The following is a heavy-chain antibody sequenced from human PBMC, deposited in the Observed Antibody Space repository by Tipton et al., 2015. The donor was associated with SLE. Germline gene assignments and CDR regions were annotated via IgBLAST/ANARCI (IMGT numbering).Heavy chain of an antibody. CDR2: ISSSSTYI. D-gene: IGHD4-17*01. J-gene: IGHJ4*02. Sequence: GSLRLSCAASGFTFSSYAMNWVRQAPGKGLEWVSSISSSSTYIYYADSVKGRFTISRDNAKNSLYLQMNSLRAEDTAVYYCASDLGYGDPYYCDYWGQGTLVTVSS. CDR3: ASDLGYGDPYYCDY. CDR1: GFTFSSYA. V-gene: IGHV3-21*01.